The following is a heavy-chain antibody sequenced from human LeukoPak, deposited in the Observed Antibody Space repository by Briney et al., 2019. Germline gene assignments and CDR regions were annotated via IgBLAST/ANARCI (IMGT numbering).Heavy chain of an antibody. CDR3: AKVGGYSGYDFLRAWDY. Sequence: GGSLRLSCAASGFTFSSYAMSWVRQAPGKALEWVSTLSGSGGSTYYADSVKGRFTISRDISKNTLYLQMNSLRAEDTALYYCAKVGGYSGYDFLRAWDYWGQGTLVTVSS. CDR2: LSGSGGST. CDR1: GFTFSSYA. V-gene: IGHV3-23*01. J-gene: IGHJ4*02. D-gene: IGHD5-12*01.